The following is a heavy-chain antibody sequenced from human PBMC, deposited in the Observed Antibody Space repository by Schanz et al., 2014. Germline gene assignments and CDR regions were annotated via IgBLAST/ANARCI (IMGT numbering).Heavy chain of an antibody. Sequence: EVQLVESGGGLIQPGGSLRLSCAASGFTVSSHYMSWVRQAPGKGLEWVAVIYSGGSTFYTDSVKGRFTISRDSSKNTLFLQMNSLRAEDTAVYYCAKHRHYADNNGYPGIDYWGQGTLVTVS. CDR2: IYSGGST. J-gene: IGHJ4*02. CDR1: GFTVSSHY. CDR3: AKHRHYADNNGYPGIDY. D-gene: IGHD3-16*01. V-gene: IGHV3-53*01.